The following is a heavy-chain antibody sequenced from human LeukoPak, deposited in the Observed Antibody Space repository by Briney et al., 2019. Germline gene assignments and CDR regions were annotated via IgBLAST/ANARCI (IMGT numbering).Heavy chain of an antibody. J-gene: IGHJ4*02. V-gene: IGHV5-51*01. CDR2: IYPGDSDT. Sequence: GESLKISCKGSGYSFTNYWIGWVRQMLGKGLEWMAIIYPGDSDTRYNPSFQGQVTISADKSISTAYLQWSSLQASDTAMYYCTRPDDYGGNSIYWGQGTLVTVSS. CDR3: TRPDDYGGNSIY. CDR1: GYSFTNYW. D-gene: IGHD4-23*01.